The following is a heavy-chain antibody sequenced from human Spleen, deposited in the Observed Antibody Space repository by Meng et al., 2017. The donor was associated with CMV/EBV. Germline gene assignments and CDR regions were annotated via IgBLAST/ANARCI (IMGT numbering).Heavy chain of an antibody. V-gene: IGHV3-23*01. Sequence: GESLKISCVASGFPFSSYAMSWVRQAPGKGLEWVSTISGNGGTTYYADSVKGRLTISRDNSKNILYVQMDSLRAEDTAVYHCAKILNYYDSSGYSSEYYFDYWVQGTLVTVSS. CDR1: GFPFSSYA. CDR3: AKILNYYDSSGYSSEYYFDY. J-gene: IGHJ4*02. D-gene: IGHD3-22*01. CDR2: ISGNGGTT.